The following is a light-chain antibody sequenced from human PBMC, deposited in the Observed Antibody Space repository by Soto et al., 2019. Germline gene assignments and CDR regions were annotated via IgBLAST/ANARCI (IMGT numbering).Light chain of an antibody. V-gene: IGLV1-51*02. CDR1: SSNIGSDF. Sequence: QSVLTQPPSVSAAPGQKVTIYCSGSSSNIGSDFVSWYQQLPGTAPQLLIYENNKRPSGIPDRFSGSKSATSATLGITGLQTGDEDDYYCAAWDTSRSGGVFGGGTKVTVL. CDR3: AAWDTSRSGGV. CDR2: ENN. J-gene: IGLJ3*02.